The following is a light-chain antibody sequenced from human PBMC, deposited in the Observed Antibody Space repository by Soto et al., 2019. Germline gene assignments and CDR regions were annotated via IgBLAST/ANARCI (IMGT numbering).Light chain of an antibody. J-gene: IGKJ5*01. Sequence: DIQMTQSPSSLSASVRDRVTITCRASQSISSYLNWYQQKPGKAPKLLIYAASSLQSGVPSRFSGSGSGTDVILTISSLQPEDFVTYYCQQSYSTPSITFGQGTRLEI. V-gene: IGKV1-39*01. CDR1: QSISSY. CDR2: AAS. CDR3: QQSYSTPSIT.